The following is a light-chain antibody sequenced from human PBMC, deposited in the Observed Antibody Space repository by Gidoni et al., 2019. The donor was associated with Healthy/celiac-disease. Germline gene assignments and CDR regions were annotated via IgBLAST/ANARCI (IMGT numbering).Light chain of an antibody. CDR2: EVS. CDR1: QSLLQSNGNTY. J-gene: IGKJ2*01. V-gene: IGKV2D-29*01. CDR3: MQSVQLPPVT. Sequence: DIVMTQTPLPLPVTPGQPASISCKSSQSLLQSNGNTYLHWYLQKPDQPTQLLIYEVSNRFSGVPVRFSGSGSGTDFTLKISRVEAEDVGVYYCMQSVQLPPVTFGQGTKLEIK.